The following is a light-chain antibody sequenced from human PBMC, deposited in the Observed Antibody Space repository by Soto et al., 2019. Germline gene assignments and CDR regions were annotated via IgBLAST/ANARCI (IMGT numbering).Light chain of an antibody. CDR1: QGIINY. J-gene: IGKJ3*01. CDR2: GAS. V-gene: IGKV1-9*01. CDR3: LQLFTYPRM. Sequence: IQLTQSPSSLSASMGDRVTITCRASQGIINYFAWYQQKPGKAPKLLIYGASTLQGGVPSRFSGSGSGRDFILSVSSVQPEDVANYYCLQLFTYPRMVGPGNKVDIK.